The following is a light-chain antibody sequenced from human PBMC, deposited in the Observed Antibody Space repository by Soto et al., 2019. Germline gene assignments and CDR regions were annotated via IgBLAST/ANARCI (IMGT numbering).Light chain of an antibody. Sequence: QLVLTQSPSASASLGASVKLNSTLSSGHSSYAIAWHQQQPEKGPRYLMKLNSDGSHSKGDGIPDRFSGSSSGAERYLTSSSLQSEDEADYYCQTWGTDIVVFGGGTKLTVL. J-gene: IGLJ2*01. CDR2: LNSDGSH. CDR3: QTWGTDIVV. V-gene: IGLV4-69*01. CDR1: SGHSSYA.